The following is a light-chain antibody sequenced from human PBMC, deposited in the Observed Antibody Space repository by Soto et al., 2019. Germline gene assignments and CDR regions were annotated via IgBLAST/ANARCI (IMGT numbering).Light chain of an antibody. CDR1: QDINNY. CDR3: QQYDNFPIT. J-gene: IGKJ5*01. CDR2: DAS. V-gene: IGKV1-33*01. Sequence: DIQMTQSPSSLYASVGDRVTITCQTSQDINNYLNWYQQKPGKXXKXXIYDASNLETGVPSRFSGSVSGTNFTLTIDSLQPEDIASYYCQQYDNFPITFGQGTRLEIK.